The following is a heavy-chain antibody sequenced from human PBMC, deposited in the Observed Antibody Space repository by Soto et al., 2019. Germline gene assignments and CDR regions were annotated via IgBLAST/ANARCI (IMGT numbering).Heavy chain of an antibody. CDR2: ISAYNGNT. V-gene: IGHV1-18*01. D-gene: IGHD5-12*01. Sequence: SCKASGYTFTSYGISWVRQAPGQGLEWMGWISAYNGNTNYAQKLQGRVTMTTDTSTSTAYMELRSLRSDDTAVYYCAKDPQRGYSGYDAKDYYYYGMDVWGQGTTVTVSS. J-gene: IGHJ6*02. CDR3: AKDPQRGYSGYDAKDYYYYGMDV. CDR1: GYTFTSYG.